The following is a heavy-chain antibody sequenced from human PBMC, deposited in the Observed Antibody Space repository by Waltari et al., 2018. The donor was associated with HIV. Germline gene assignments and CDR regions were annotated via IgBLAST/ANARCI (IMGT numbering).Heavy chain of an antibody. CDR2: IYYSGRT. J-gene: IGHJ3*02. CDR1: GGSISRYY. CDR3: ARELAGTDEDAFDI. V-gene: IGHV4-59*01. Sequence: QVQLQESGPGLVKPSETLSLTCTVSGGSISRYYWSWIRQPPGKGLEWIGDIYYSGRTNYNPSLKSRVTISVDTSKNQFSLKLSSVTAADTAVYYCARELAGTDEDAFDIWGQGTRVTVSS.